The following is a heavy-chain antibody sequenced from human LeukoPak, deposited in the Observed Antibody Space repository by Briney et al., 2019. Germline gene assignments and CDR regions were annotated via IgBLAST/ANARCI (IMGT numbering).Heavy chain of an antibody. CDR2: TYYSGRP. V-gene: IGHV4-59*08. CDR1: GASISALY. CDR3: ARHHGQQFSDSWYLRGSFDY. D-gene: IGHD6-13*01. Sequence: SETLSLTCAVYGASISALYWGWIRQSPGKGLEWIGYTYYSGRPTYNPSLKSRVTISLDTSKNQFSLRVNSVTAADTAIYYCARHHGQQFSDSWYLRGSFDYWGRGILVAVSS. J-gene: IGHJ4*02.